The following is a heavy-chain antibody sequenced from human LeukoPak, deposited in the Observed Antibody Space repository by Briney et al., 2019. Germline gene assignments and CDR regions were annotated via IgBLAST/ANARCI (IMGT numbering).Heavy chain of an antibody. V-gene: IGHV3-33*01. CDR2: IWYDGSNK. J-gene: IGHJ4*02. CDR3: ARDSGLRYFDWLPDY. Sequence: GGCLRLSCAASGFTFSSYGMHWVRQAPGKGLEWVAVIWYDGSNKYYADSVKGRFTISRDNSKNTLYLQMNSLRAEDTAVYYCARDSGLRYFDWLPDYWGQGTLVTVSS. D-gene: IGHD3-9*01. CDR1: GFTFSSYG.